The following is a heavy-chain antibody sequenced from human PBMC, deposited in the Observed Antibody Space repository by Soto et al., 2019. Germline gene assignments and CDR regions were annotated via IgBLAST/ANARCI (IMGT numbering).Heavy chain of an antibody. Sequence: SVKVSCKTSGNTFSSYSFTWVRQAPGQGLEWMGEIIPILGTTNFAQTFQTRVTITADEPTSTVFMELSSLRSDDTAVYYCARVDCVSIYGQYHYGLDFWGKGTTVTVSA. D-gene: IGHD3-3*02. V-gene: IGHV1-69*13. CDR1: GNTFSSYS. J-gene: IGHJ6*04. CDR3: ARVDCVSIYGQYHYGLDF. CDR2: IIPILGTT.